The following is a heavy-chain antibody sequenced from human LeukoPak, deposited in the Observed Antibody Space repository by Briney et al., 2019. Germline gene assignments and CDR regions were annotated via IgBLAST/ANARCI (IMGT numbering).Heavy chain of an antibody. CDR3: AKAGMGANTFDY. D-gene: IGHD1-26*01. V-gene: IGHV4-38-2*02. J-gene: IGHJ4*02. Sequence: PSETLSLTCSVSGDSISSGYYWGWFRQPPGKGLEYIATIYHSGNTYYNPSLRSRVTISVDTSKNQFSLDVRSVTAADTAVYYCAKAGMGANTFDYWGQGTLVTVSS. CDR1: GDSISSGYY. CDR2: IYHSGNT.